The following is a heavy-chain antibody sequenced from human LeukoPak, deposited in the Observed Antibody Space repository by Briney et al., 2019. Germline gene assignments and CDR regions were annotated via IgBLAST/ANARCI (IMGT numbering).Heavy chain of an antibody. CDR3: ATAKNCGGDCYYYCGMDV. V-gene: IGHV1-2*02. CDR2: IKPNSGGT. Sequence: ASVTVSCKASVYTFSGYYMHWVRQAPGQGLEWMGWIKPNSGGTNYAQKFQGRVTMTRDTSISTAYMELSRLRSEDTAVYYCATAKNCGGDCYYYCGMDVWGQGTTVTVSS. J-gene: IGHJ6*02. D-gene: IGHD2-21*02. CDR1: VYTFSGYY.